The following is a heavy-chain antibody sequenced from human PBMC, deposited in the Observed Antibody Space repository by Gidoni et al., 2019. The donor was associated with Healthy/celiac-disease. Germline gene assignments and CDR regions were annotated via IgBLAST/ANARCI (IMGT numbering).Heavy chain of an antibody. CDR3: ARDAPGGYGDSLYFDY. Sequence: EVQLVESGGGLVQPGGSLRLSCAASGFTFSSYWMSWVRQAPGKGLEWVANIKQDGSEKYYVDSVKGRFTISRDNAKNSLYLQMNSLRAEDTAVYYCARDAPGGYGDSLYFDYWGQGTLVTVSS. D-gene: IGHD4-17*01. CDR1: GFTFSSYW. J-gene: IGHJ4*02. CDR2: IKQDGSEK. V-gene: IGHV3-7*01.